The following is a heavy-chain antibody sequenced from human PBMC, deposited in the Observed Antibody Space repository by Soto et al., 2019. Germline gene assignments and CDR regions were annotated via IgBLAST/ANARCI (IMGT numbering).Heavy chain of an antibody. Sequence: QITLKESGPTLVKPTQTLTLTCTFSGFSLNTNGVGVAWIRQPPGKALECLALIYWDDDKRYSPSLKTRLSISXDPSNTQVVLTMTNMDPVYTATYYRARDHGDPPHSYFGLDVWGQWTTVTVSS. CDR2: IYWDDDK. D-gene: IGHD2-21*02. CDR1: GFSLNTNGVG. CDR3: ARDHGDPPHSYFGLDV. V-gene: IGHV2-5*02. J-gene: IGHJ6*02.